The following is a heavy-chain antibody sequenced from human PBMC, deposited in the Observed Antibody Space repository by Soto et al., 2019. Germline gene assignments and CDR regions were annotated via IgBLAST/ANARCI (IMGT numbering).Heavy chain of an antibody. CDR1: GFSLSNARMG. CDR2: IFSNDEK. D-gene: IGHD5-18*01. CDR3: ARGGYSYAFYAFDI. J-gene: IGHJ3*02. Sequence: QVTLKESGPVLVKPTETLTLTCTVSGFSLSNARMGVSWIRQPPGKALEWLAHIFSNDEKSYSTSLKSRLTISKDTSTSHVVLTMTNMDPVDTATYYCARGGYSYAFYAFDIWGQGTMVTVSS. V-gene: IGHV2-26*01.